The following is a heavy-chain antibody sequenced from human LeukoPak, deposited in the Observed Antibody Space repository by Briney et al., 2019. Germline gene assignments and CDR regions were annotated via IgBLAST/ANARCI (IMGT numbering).Heavy chain of an antibody. Sequence: GRSLRLSCAASGFTFSTYAMSWVRQAPGKGLEWVSAISGSGGSTYYGDSVKGRFTISRGTSKNTLYLQMNSLRAEDTAVYYCAARKVRGVWFYLDYWGQGTLVTVSS. CDR2: ISGSGGST. J-gene: IGHJ4*02. D-gene: IGHD3-10*01. CDR3: AARKVRGVWFYLDY. V-gene: IGHV3-23*01. CDR1: GFTFSTYA.